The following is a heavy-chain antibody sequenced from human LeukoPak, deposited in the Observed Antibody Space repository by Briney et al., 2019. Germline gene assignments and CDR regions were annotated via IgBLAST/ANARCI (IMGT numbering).Heavy chain of an antibody. Sequence: SETLSLTCTVSGGSICTNTYFWAWIRQPPGKGLEWIGSFYYGGRTYYNPSLKSRVTTSVDTSKNHFSLNLSSVTAADTAVYYCARGYYEILTGYFENWGQGTLVTVSS. J-gene: IGHJ4*02. CDR2: FYYGGRT. CDR1: GGSICTNTYF. CDR3: ARGYYEILTGYFEN. V-gene: IGHV4-39*02. D-gene: IGHD3-9*01.